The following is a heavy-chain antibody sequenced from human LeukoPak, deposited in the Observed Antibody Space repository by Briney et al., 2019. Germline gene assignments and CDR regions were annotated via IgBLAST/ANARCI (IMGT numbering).Heavy chain of an antibody. J-gene: IGHJ4*02. CDR1: GYTFTGYY. Sequence: ASVKVSCKASGYTFTGYYMHWVRQAPGQGLEWMGWINPNSGSTGYAQKFQGRVTMTRNTSISTAYMELSSLRSEDTAVYYCARVHRITMVRGVPPALGYWGQGTLVTVSS. D-gene: IGHD3-10*01. CDR2: INPNSGST. V-gene: IGHV1-8*02. CDR3: ARVHRITMVRGVPPALGY.